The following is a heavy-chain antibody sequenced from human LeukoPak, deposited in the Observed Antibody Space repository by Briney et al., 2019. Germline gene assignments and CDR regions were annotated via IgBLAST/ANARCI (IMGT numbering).Heavy chain of an antibody. J-gene: IGHJ5*02. V-gene: IGHV4-59*01. D-gene: IGHD6-13*01. CDR3: ARETAAAGAWFDH. CDR1: GGSISSYY. Sequence: SETLSLTCTVSGGSISSYYWSWIRQPPGKGLEWIGYIYYSGSTNYNPSLKSRVTISVDTSKNQFSLKLSSVTAADTAVYYCARETAAAGAWFDHWGQGTLVTVSS. CDR2: IYYSGST.